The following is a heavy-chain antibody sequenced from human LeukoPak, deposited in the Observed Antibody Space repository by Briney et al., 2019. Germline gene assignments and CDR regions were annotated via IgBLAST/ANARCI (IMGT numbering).Heavy chain of an antibody. Sequence: ASETLSLTCTVSGGPISSYYWTWIPQPPGKGLEWIGFIYYSGSTNYNTSLKGRVTMSVDTSENQFSLKLSSVTGADTAVYYCASSRGPCDYWGQGTLVSVS. CDR2: IYYSGST. CDR1: GGPISSYY. CDR3: ASSRGPCDY. D-gene: IGHD3-10*01. V-gene: IGHV4-59*01. J-gene: IGHJ4*02.